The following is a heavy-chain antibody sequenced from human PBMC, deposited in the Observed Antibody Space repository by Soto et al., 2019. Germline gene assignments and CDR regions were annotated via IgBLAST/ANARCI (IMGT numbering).Heavy chain of an antibody. CDR2: INHSGST. D-gene: IGHD3-10*01. V-gene: IGHV4-34*01. J-gene: IGHJ5*02. CDR3: ARGIYYGSGSYRHNWFDP. Sequence: SETLSLTCAVYGWSFSGYYWSRIRQPPGKGLEWIGEINHSGSTNYNPSLKSRVTISVDTSKNQFSLKLSSVTAADTAVYYCARGIYYGSGSYRHNWFDPWGQGTLVTVSS. CDR1: GWSFSGYY.